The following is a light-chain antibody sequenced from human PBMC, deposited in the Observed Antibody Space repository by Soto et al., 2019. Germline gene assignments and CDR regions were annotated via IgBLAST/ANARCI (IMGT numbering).Light chain of an antibody. CDR1: QSVSSNY. Sequence: EIVLTQSPGTLSLSPGERATLSCRASQSVSSNYLAWYQQKGGQAPRLLISGAYSRATGIPDRFSGSGSGTDFTLTINRVEPEDLAVYYCQQDGSSPYTCGQGTQLELK. CDR2: GAY. V-gene: IGKV3-20*01. J-gene: IGKJ2*01. CDR3: QQDGSSPYT.